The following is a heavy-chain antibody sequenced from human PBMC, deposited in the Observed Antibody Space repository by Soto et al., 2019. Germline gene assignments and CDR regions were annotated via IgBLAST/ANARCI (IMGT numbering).Heavy chain of an antibody. CDR3: ARDNSAANGVLDH. CDR1: GYTFTSYY. J-gene: IGHJ4*02. D-gene: IGHD1-1*01. CDR2: INPSARSA. V-gene: IGHV1-46*04. Sequence: ASVKVSCKASGYTFTSYYLHCVLQSPGQGLEWVGMINPSARSASYAQKLRGRLTMDRDTSTTTVYMELSRLTFEDTAVYFCARDNSAANGVLDHWGQGTLVTVSS.